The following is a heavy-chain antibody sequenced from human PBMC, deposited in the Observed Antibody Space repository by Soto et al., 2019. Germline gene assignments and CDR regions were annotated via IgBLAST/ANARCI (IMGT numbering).Heavy chain of an antibody. CDR2: ISWDGGSI. CDR1: GFKFDDYM. J-gene: IGHJ5*01. CDR3: AKEGNGGSSLDS. D-gene: IGHD2-15*01. V-gene: IGHV3-43*01. Sequence: GGSLRLSCEASGFKFDDYMMHWVRQAPGKGLEWISLISWDGGSIDYADSIKCRFTVSRDNSKTSLYLHMHSLTSDDTAFYFCAKEGNGGSSLDSWGQGTLVTVSS.